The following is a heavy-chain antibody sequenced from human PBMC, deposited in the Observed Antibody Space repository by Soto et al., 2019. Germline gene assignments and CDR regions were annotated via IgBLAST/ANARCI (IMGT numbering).Heavy chain of an antibody. V-gene: IGHV3-21*01. Sequence: PGGSLRLSCAASGFTFSSYSMNWVRQAPGKGLEWVSSISSSSSYIYYADSVKGRFTISRDNAKNSLYLQMNSLRAEDTAVYYCASFPTGKYVYWFDPWGQGTLVTVSS. CDR3: ASFPTGKYVYWFDP. CDR1: GFTFSSYS. J-gene: IGHJ5*02. D-gene: IGHD3-10*02. CDR2: ISSSSSYI.